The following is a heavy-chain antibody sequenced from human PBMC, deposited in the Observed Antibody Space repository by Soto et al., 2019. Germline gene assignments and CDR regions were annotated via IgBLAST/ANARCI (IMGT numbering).Heavy chain of an antibody. J-gene: IGHJ6*02. V-gene: IGHV4-34*01. CDR1: GGSFSGYY. D-gene: IGHD6-13*01. CDR3: ARSGGDSSSWYGAVYYYYYGMDV. CDR2: INHRGST. Sequence: PSETLSLTCAVYGGSFSGYYWSWIRQPPGKGLEWIGEINHRGSTNYNPSLKSRVTISVDTSKNQFSLKLSSVTAADTAVYYCARSGGDSSSWYGAVYYYYYGMDVWGQGTTVTVSS.